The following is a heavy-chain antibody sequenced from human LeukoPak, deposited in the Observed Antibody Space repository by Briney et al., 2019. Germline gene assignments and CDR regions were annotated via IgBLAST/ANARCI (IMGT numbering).Heavy chain of an antibody. Sequence: SETLSLTCAVYGGSFSGYYWSWIRQPPGKGLEWIGEINHSGSTNYNPSLKSRVTISVDTSKNQFSLKLSSVTAADTAVYYCARRRLAVAERGWFDPWGQGTLVTVSS. D-gene: IGHD6-19*01. V-gene: IGHV4-34*01. CDR2: INHSGST. J-gene: IGHJ5*02. CDR3: ARRRLAVAERGWFDP. CDR1: GGSFSGYY.